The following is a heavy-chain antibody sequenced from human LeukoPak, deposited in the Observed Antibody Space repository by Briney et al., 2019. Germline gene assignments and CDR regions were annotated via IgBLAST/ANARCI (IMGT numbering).Heavy chain of an antibody. Sequence: GEPLKISCQGSRYSFTNYWIGWVRQSPGKGLEWMAIINPTDSDTRYSPSLQGQVTISVDKSISTAYLQWSSLKASDTAMYYCTRHRYSRGWLGTDYWGQGTPVTVSS. CDR2: INPTDSDT. V-gene: IGHV5-51*01. CDR3: TRHRYSRGWLGTDY. J-gene: IGHJ4*02. D-gene: IGHD6-19*01. CDR1: RYSFTNYW.